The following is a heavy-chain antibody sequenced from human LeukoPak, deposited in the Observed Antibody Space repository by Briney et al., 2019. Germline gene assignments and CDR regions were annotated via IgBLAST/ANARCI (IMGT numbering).Heavy chain of an antibody. CDR1: GFTFNNYA. Sequence: PGGSLRLSCAASGFTFNNYALTWVRQTPGKGLGCVSAISGGGVSPYYADSVRGRFTISRDNSKNTLYLQMNSLRVEDTAVYFCARDPGAFPYFFDCWGQGTLVTVSS. CDR2: ISGGGVSP. J-gene: IGHJ4*02. V-gene: IGHV3-23*01. D-gene: IGHD4/OR15-4a*01. CDR3: ARDPGAFPYFFDC.